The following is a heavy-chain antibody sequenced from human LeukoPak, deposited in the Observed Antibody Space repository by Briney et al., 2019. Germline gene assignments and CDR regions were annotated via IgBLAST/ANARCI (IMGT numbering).Heavy chain of an antibody. Sequence: SVKVSCKASGGSFSSNIIGWVRQAPGQGLEWMGGIVPIFGKTKYAQKFQGRVTITTDESSSTAYMELSSLISDDTAIYYCARGWGIPAPISWFDPWGQGTLVTVSS. J-gene: IGHJ5*02. CDR2: IVPIFGKT. CDR1: GGSFSSNI. V-gene: IGHV1-69*05. CDR3: ARGWGIPAPISWFDP. D-gene: IGHD2-2*01.